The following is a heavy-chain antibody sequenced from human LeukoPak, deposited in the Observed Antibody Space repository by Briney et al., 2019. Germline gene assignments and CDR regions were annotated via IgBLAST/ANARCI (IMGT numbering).Heavy chain of an antibody. D-gene: IGHD3-10*01. J-gene: IGHJ6*03. CDR1: GGSFSNYY. CDR2: ISHSGST. CDR3: ARPGKVSGVYYYYMDV. Sequence: SETLSLTCTVYGGSFSNYYWNWIRQPPGKGLEWIGKISHSGSTNYNPSLKSRVTISVDTSKNQFSLKLSSVTAADTAVYYCARPGKVSGVYYYYMDVWGKGTTVTVSS. V-gene: IGHV4-34*01.